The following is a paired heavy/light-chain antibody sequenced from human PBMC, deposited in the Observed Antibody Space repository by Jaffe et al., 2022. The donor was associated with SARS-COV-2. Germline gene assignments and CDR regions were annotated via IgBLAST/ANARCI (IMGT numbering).Heavy chain of an antibody. Sequence: RLQLQESGPGLVKPSETLSLTCTVSSGSYNSRNYYWGWIRQPPGKGLEWIGSIFYNGDTYYNPSLKSRVTMSVDPSKTQFVLTLNSVTAADTAIYYCAECREFQTFDPWGQGTQVTVSS. D-gene: IGHD3-10*01. CDR2: IFYNGDT. V-gene: IGHV4-39*06. CDR3: AECREFQTFDP. CDR1: SGSYNSRNYY. J-gene: IGHJ5*02.
Light chain of an antibody. Sequence: QSLLTQPPSASGTPGQRVTISCSGSKSNIGDNTVSWYQHVAGTAPKLLIYSNNQRPSGVPDRFSGSKSGTSASLDISGLQSEDEAEYFCAAWDDTVDGPDWVFGGGTKLTV. V-gene: IGLV1-44*01. J-gene: IGLJ3*02. CDR2: SNN. CDR3: AAWDDTVDGPDWV. CDR1: KSNIGDNT.